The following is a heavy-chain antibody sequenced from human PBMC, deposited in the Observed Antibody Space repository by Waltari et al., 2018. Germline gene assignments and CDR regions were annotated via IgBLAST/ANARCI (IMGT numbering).Heavy chain of an antibody. V-gene: IGHV3-48*03. CDR2: ISSSGGTI. D-gene: IGHD2-21*02. CDR1: GFTFRSYE. Sequence: EVQLVESGGGLVQPGGSLRLSCAASGFTFRSYEMNWVRQASGKGLEWVSYISSSGGTINYADSVKGRFTMSRDNAKNSLYLQMNSLGAEDTAVYYCARVTHVVTTTQDAFDIWGQGTKVTVSS. CDR3: ARVTHVVTTTQDAFDI. J-gene: IGHJ3*02.